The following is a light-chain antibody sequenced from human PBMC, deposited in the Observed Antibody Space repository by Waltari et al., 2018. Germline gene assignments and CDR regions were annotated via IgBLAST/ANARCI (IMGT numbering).Light chain of an antibody. CDR1: ESINTW. CDR2: EVS. V-gene: IGKV1-5*01. J-gene: IGKJ2*01. Sequence: DIQMTQSPPTLSASVGDRVTTTCRASESINTWLAWYQQKPGRAPKLLIHEVSTLEDGVPSRFSGSGSETEFTLTISSLQPDDFATYYCQQYNSRSSFGQGTKLDIK. CDR3: QQYNSRSS.